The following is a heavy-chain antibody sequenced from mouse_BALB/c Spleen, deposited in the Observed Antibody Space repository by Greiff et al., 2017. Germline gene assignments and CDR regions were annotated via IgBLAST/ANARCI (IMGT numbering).Heavy chain of an antibody. V-gene: IGHV5-6-3*01. CDR2: INSNGGST. Sequence: EVKLMESGGGLVQPGGSLKLSCAASGFTFSSYGMSWVRQTPDKRLELVATINSNGGSTYYPDSVKGRFTISRDNAKNTLYLQMSSLKSEDTAMYYCARDHDYGNYAMDYWGQGTSVTVSS. CDR3: ARDHDYGNYAMDY. CDR1: GFTFSSYG. D-gene: IGHD2-4*01. J-gene: IGHJ4*01.